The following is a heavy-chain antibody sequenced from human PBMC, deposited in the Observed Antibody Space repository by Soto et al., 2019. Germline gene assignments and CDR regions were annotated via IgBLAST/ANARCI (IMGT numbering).Heavy chain of an antibody. CDR1: GGTFGSYA. V-gene: IGHV1-69*01. CDR3: ARSQGSSTSLEIYYYYYYGMDV. J-gene: IGHJ6*02. CDR2: IIPIPGTA. Sequence: QVQLVQSGAEVKKPGSSVKVSCKASGGTFGSYAISWVRQAPGQGLEWMGGIIPIPGTANYAQKFQRRVTIAADESTSTASMELSSLRSEDTAVYYCARSQGSSTSLEIYYYYYYGMDVWGQGTTVTVSS. D-gene: IGHD2-2*01.